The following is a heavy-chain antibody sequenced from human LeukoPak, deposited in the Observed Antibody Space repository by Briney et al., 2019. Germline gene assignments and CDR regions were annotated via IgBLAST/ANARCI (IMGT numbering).Heavy chain of an antibody. CDR1: GGSFSGYY. D-gene: IGHD3-22*01. CDR3: ARSYDSGNTCLDY. J-gene: IGHJ4*02. CDR2: INHSGST. Sequence: SETLSLTCAVYGGSFSGYYWSWIRQPPGKGLEWIGEINHSGSTNYNPSLKSRVTISVDTSKNQFSLKLSSVTAADTAVYYCARSYDSGNTCLDYWGQGTLVTVSS. V-gene: IGHV4-34*01.